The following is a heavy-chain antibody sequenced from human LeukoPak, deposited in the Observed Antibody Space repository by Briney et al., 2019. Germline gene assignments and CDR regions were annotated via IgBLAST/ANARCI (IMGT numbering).Heavy chain of an antibody. CDR3: ARHRSGGSQDDAFDI. CDR2: IKQDGSDK. D-gene: IGHD2-15*01. CDR1: GFTISSYW. Sequence: GGSLRLSCAASGFTISSYWMSWVRQAPGKGLEWVANIKQDGSDKYYVDSVKGRFTISRDNAKNSLFLQMNSLRAEDTAVYYCARHRSGGSQDDAFDIWGQGTMATVSS. V-gene: IGHV3-7*01. J-gene: IGHJ3*02.